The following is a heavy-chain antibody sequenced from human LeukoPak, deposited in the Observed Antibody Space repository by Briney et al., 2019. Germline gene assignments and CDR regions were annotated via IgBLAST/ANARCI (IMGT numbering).Heavy chain of an antibody. J-gene: IGHJ4*02. CDR2: ISGSGGST. V-gene: IGHV3-23*01. CDR1: GFTFSGYA. Sequence: GGSLRLSCAASGFTFSGYAMSWVRQAPGKGLEWVSGISGSGGSTFYADSVKGRFTISRDNSKNTLYLQMNSLRAEDTAVYYCASGGSGSALYYWGQGTLVTVSS. D-gene: IGHD3-10*01. CDR3: ASGGSGSALYY.